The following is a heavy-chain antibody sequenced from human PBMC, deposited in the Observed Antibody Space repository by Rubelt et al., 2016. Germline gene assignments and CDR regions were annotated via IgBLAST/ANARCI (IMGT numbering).Heavy chain of an antibody. D-gene: IGHD6-13*01. CDR2: INHSGST. CDR1: GGSFSGYY. Sequence: QVQLQQWGAGLLKPSETLSLTCAVYGGSFSGYYWSWIRQPPGKGLEWIGEINHSGSTNYNPSLESRVTVSGDTSKNQFSLKLSSVTAADTAVYYCVRVRGGIAAASYYFDYWGQGTLVTVSS. CDR3: VRVRGGIAAASYYFDY. J-gene: IGHJ4*02. V-gene: IGHV4-34*01.